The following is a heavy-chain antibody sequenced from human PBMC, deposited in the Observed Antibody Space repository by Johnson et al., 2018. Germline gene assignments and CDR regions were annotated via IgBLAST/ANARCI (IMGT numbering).Heavy chain of an antibody. V-gene: IGHV3-30*03. Sequence: QVQLVQSGGGVVQPGRSLRLSCAASGFTFSSYGMHWVRQAPGKGLEWVAVISYDGSNKYYADSVKGRFTISRDNSKNTLYLQMNSLRAEDTAVYYCARDLGWDTAMATGHAFDIWGQGTMVTVSS. CDR3: ARDLGWDTAMATGHAFDI. CDR1: GFTFSSYG. D-gene: IGHD5-18*01. J-gene: IGHJ3*02. CDR2: ISYDGSNK.